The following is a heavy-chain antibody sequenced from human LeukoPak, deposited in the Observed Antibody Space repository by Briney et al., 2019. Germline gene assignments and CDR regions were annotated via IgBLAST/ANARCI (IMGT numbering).Heavy chain of an antibody. D-gene: IGHD3-3*01. J-gene: IGHJ5*02. CDR2: IYYTGST. V-gene: IGHV4-59*01. CDR3: ARGGVRPDTIFGVVSWFDP. CDR1: GGSISSYY. Sequence: SETLSLTCTVSGGSISSYYWSWIRQPPGKGLEWIGYIYYTGSTNYNPSLKSRVTISVDTSKNQLSLKLSSVTAADTAVYYCARGGVRPDTIFGVVSWFDPWGQGTLVTVSS.